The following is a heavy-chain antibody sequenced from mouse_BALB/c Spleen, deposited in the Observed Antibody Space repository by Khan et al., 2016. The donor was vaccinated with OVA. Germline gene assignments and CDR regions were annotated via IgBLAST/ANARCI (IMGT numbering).Heavy chain of an antibody. V-gene: IGHV3-2*02. CDR2: ISYSGST. D-gene: IGHD1-2*01. CDR3: ARTARLKY. CDR1: GYSITSGYG. Sequence: EVQLQEWGPGLVKPSQSLSLTCTVTGYSITSGYGWNWIRQFPGNKLEWMGYISYSGSTNYNPTLKSRTTITRDTSKNQFFLQLNSVTTEDTATXYCARTARLKYWGQGTTLTVSS. J-gene: IGHJ2*01.